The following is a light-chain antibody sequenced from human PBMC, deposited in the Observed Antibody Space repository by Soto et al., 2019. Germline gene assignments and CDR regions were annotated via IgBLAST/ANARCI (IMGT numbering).Light chain of an antibody. CDR2: RTS. CDR3: QHYGNSLLT. CDR1: ESVSSSF. J-gene: IGKJ1*01. V-gene: IGKV3-20*01. Sequence: EVVLTQSPGTLSLSPGERATLSCRASESVSSSFLTWYQQKPGQAPRLLIYRTSNRVTGIPDRFSGSGSGTDFTLTISRPEPEDFAVYFCQHYGNSLLTFGQGTKVEIK.